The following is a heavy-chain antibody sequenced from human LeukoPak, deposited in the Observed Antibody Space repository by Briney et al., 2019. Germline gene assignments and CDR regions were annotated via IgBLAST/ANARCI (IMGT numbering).Heavy chain of an antibody. D-gene: IGHD2/OR15-2a*01. Sequence: GRSLRLSCAASGFTFSSYPMHWVRQAPGKGLEWVAAILAGGNSKYYADSVRGRLTISRDNSKNSLYMQMDSLRDEDTAVYYCARETVERIFAFDVWGQGTMVAVSS. J-gene: IGHJ3*01. CDR1: GFTFSSYP. CDR2: ILAGGNSK. CDR3: ARETVERIFAFDV. V-gene: IGHV3-30-3*01.